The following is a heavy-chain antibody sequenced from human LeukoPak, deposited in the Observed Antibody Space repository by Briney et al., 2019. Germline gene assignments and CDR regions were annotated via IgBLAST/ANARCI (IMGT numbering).Heavy chain of an antibody. V-gene: IGHV4-34*01. D-gene: IGHD5-24*01. CDR1: GGSFSRFY. CDR2: IDHRGDT. CDR3: ARGATISETGYFDF. J-gene: IGHJ4*03. Sequence: SETLSLTCAVYGGSFSRFYWSWIRQSPGKGLEWIAEIDHRGDTNYNPSVKSRVTVSVDTSKNQSSLKARSLSAADTAVYYCARGATISETGYFDFWGQGTLVTVSS.